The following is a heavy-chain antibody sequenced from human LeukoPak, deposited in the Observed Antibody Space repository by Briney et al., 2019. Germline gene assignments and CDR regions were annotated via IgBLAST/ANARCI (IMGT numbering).Heavy chain of an antibody. J-gene: IGHJ4*02. CDR3: AKDMGSSWDRYYFDY. V-gene: IGHV3-43D*03. D-gene: IGHD6-13*01. CDR1: GFAFNDYA. Sequence: GGSLSLSCAASGFAFNDYAMRLLRPPRGKVVEWVSLISWDGGSTYYADSVKGRFTISRDNSKNSLYLQMNSLRAEDTALYYCAKDMGSSWDRYYFDYWGQGTLVTVSS. CDR2: ISWDGGST.